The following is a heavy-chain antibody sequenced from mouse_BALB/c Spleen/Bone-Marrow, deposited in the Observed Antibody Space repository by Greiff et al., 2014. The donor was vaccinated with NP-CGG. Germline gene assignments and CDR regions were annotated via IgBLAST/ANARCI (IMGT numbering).Heavy chain of an antibody. J-gene: IGHJ2*01. Sequence: EVQLQQSGAELVRSGASIKLSCTASGFNIKDYYMHWVKQRPEQGLEWIGWIDPENGDTEYAPKFQGKATMTADTSSNTAYLQLSSLTSEDPAVYYCNARGDYDFDYFDYWGQGTTLPVSS. CDR1: GFNIKDYY. CDR2: IDPENGDT. D-gene: IGHD2-4*01. V-gene: IGHV14-4*02. CDR3: NARGDYDFDYFDY.